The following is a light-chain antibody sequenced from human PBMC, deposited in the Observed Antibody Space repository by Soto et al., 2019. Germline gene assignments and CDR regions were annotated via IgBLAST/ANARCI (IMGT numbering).Light chain of an antibody. V-gene: IGLV2-23*01. CDR1: ISDVGSYNL. CDR2: EGS. CDR3: CSYAGGDTFV. J-gene: IGLJ1*01. Sequence: QSALTQPASVSGSPGQSITISCTGTISDVGSYNLVSWYHQHPGKAPKLMIYEGSKRPSGVSNRFSGSKSGNTASLTISGFQAEDEADYYCCSYAGGDTFVFVTGTKLTVL.